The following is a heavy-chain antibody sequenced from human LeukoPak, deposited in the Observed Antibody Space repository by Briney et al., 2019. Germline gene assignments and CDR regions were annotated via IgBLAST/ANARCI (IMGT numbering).Heavy chain of an antibody. Sequence: PSETLSLTCTVSGASISSYSWSWIRQPPGKGLEWIGYIYYSGSTNYNPSLKSRVTISVDTSKNQFSLKLSSVTAADTAVYYCAREAYGDLLSYFDYWGQGTLVTVSS. V-gene: IGHV4-59*13. CDR2: IYYSGST. CDR1: GASISSYS. J-gene: IGHJ4*02. CDR3: AREAYGDLLSYFDY. D-gene: IGHD4-17*01.